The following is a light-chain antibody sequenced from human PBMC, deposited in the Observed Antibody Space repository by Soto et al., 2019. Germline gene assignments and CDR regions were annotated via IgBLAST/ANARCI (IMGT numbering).Light chain of an antibody. CDR2: RNN. V-gene: IGLV1-47*01. CDR3: AAWDDSLSGLV. J-gene: IGLJ2*01. CDR1: SSNIGSNY. Sequence: QSVLTQPPSASGTPGQRVTIYCSGSSSNIGSNYVYWYQQIPGTAPRLLIYRNNQRPSGVPDQFSGSKSGTSASLAISGLRSEDEADYYCAAWDDSLSGLVFGGGTQLTVL.